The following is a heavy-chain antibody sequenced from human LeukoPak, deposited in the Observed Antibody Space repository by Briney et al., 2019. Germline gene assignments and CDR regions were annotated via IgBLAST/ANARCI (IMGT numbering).Heavy chain of an antibody. CDR1: GFTFSSHW. D-gene: IGHD6-13*01. CDR3: ARDSEYSSSFAFDI. CDR2: INQDGSER. Sequence: GGSLRLSCAASGFTFSSHWMTWVRQAPGKGLEWVANINQDGSERYYVGSVKGRFTISRDNAKNSLYLQMNSLRAEDTAVYYCARDSEYSSSFAFDIWGQGTMVTVSS. J-gene: IGHJ3*02. V-gene: IGHV3-7*01.